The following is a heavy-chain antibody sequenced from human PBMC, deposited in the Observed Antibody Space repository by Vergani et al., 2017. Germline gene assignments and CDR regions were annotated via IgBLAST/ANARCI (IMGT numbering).Heavy chain of an antibody. CDR3: ARRGGGYYSDGKVHPLRTAFDV. CDR2: ISASGNA. Sequence: QVQLQASGPGRVKPSQTLSLTCTMSGGSISAGYYFWSWIRQPAGKGLEWLGHISASGNASHSPSLKTRVSMSVDTSKNQFSLTVTSVTAADTAIYFCARRGGGYYSDGKVHPLRTAFDVWGHGTVVTVSS. CDR1: GGSISAGYYF. V-gene: IGHV4-61*02. J-gene: IGHJ3*01. D-gene: IGHD2-15*01.